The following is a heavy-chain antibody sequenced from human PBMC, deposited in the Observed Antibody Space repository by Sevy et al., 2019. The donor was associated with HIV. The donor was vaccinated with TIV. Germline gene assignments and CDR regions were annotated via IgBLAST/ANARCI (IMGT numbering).Heavy chain of an antibody. Sequence: SETLSLTCTVSGGSITSDYWNWIRQPPGKGLEWIGYVYYTGGTNYNPSLKNRVTISVDRTKNQFSLKLTSVTAANTAVYYCARRNDFDIWGQGTMVTVSS. J-gene: IGHJ3*02. CDR2: VYYTGGT. CDR1: GGSITSDY. CDR3: ARRNDFDI. V-gene: IGHV4-59*08.